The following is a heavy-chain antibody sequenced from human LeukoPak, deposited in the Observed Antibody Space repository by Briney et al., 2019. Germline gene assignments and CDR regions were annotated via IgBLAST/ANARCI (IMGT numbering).Heavy chain of an antibody. CDR2: ISGSGGST. D-gene: IGHD3-22*01. CDR3: AKDSTYDSSGYYDY. Sequence: GGSLRLSCVASGFTFSSYAMNWVRQAPGKGLEWVSAISGSGGSTYYADSVKGRFTISRDNSKNTLYLQMNSLRVEDTAIYFCAKDSTYDSSGYYDYWGQGTLVTVSS. CDR1: GFTFSSYA. V-gene: IGHV3-23*01. J-gene: IGHJ4*02.